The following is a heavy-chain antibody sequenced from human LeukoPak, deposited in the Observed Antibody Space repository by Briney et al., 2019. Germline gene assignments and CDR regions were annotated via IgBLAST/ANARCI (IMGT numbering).Heavy chain of an antibody. V-gene: IGHV4-59*01. D-gene: IGHD6-13*01. CDR2: IYYSGST. Sequence: SETLSLTCTVSGGSISRNYWSWIRQPPGKGLEWIGYIYYSGSTNYNPSLKSRVTISGDTSKNQSSLKLSSVTAADTAVYYCAREYATAGTGSNYFDYWGQGTLVTVSS. CDR1: GGSISRNY. J-gene: IGHJ4*02. CDR3: AREYATAGTGSNYFDY.